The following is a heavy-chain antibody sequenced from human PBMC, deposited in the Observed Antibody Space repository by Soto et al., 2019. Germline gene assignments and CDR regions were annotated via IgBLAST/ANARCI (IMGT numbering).Heavy chain of an antibody. D-gene: IGHD3-10*01. V-gene: IGHV3-64D*06. CDR2: ISNNGGST. CDR3: VKGLLMTGTMVREAYY. Sequence: GGSLRLSCSASGFTFSSYAMHWVRQAPGKGLEYISAISNNGGSTYYADSVKGRFTISRDNSKNTLYFQMSSLRAEDTAVYYCVKGLLMTGTMVREAYYWGQGTLVTVSS. CDR1: GFTFSSYA. J-gene: IGHJ4*02.